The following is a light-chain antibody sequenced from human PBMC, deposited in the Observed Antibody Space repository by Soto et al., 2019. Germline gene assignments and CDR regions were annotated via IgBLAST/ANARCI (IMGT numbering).Light chain of an antibody. V-gene: IGKV3-15*01. J-gene: IGKJ1*01. CDR1: QSVSGN. CDR2: GAS. CDR3: QQYNNWPPVT. Sequence: EIVMTQSPATLSVSPGERATLSCRASQSVSGNLAWYQQKPGQAPRLPIYGASTRATGIPARFSGSGSGTEFTLTISSLQSEDFAVYYCQQYNNWPPVTFGQGTKVEIK.